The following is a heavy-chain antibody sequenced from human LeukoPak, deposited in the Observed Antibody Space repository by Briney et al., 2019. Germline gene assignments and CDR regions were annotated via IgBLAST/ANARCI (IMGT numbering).Heavy chain of an antibody. CDR3: AKGGRLRYFDDRIGYYGMDV. Sequence: PGGSLRLSCAASGFTFSSYSMNWGRQAPGKGLEWVSYISSSSSTIYYADSVKGRFTISRDNAKNSLYLQMNSLRAEDTAIYYCAKGGRLRYFDDRIGYYGMDVWGQGATVTVSS. CDR1: GFTFSSYS. D-gene: IGHD3-9*01. CDR2: ISSSSSTI. V-gene: IGHV3-48*04. J-gene: IGHJ6*02.